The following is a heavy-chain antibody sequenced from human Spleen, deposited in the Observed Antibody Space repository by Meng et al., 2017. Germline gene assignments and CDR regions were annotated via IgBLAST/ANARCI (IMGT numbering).Heavy chain of an antibody. J-gene: IGHJ3*02. D-gene: IGHD7-27*01. CDR1: GDSITSYY. V-gene: IGHV4-59*01. CDR3: ARHTRPWGDDTFDI. CDR2: IYYSGST. Sequence: GSLRLSCTVSGDSITSYYWGWIRQPPGKGLEWIGYIYYSGSTNYNPSLKSRVTISVDTSKNQFSLKLSSVTAADTAVYYCARHTRPWGDDTFDIWGQGTMVTVSS.